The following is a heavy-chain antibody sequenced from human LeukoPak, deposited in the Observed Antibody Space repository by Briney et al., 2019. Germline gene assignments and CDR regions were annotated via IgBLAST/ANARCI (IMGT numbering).Heavy chain of an antibody. V-gene: IGHV3-7*01. Sequence: VSLRLSCADSQFTFNGSWINWARQARGKGLEWVANMDPTGSQKRYVDSVRGRFTISKDNPGASLYLDMHSLRAEDTAIYYCAIWTSGNYWGQGTLVTVSS. CDR1: QFTFNGSW. J-gene: IGHJ4*02. CDR3: AIWTSGNY. D-gene: IGHD1-1*01. CDR2: MDPTGSQK.